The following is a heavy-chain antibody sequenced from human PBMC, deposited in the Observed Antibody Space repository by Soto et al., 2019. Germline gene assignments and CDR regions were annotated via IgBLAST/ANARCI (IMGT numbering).Heavy chain of an antibody. CDR2: INHSGST. V-gene: IGHV4-34*01. CDR1: GGSFSGYY. CDR3: ARSMVRGVLRLNY. J-gene: IGHJ4*02. D-gene: IGHD3-10*01. Sequence: PSETRSLTWAVYGGSFSGYYWSGIGQPPGKGLEWIGEINHSGSTNYNPSLKSRVTISVDTSKNQFSLKLSSVTAADTAVYYCARSMVRGVLRLNYWGQGTLVTVS.